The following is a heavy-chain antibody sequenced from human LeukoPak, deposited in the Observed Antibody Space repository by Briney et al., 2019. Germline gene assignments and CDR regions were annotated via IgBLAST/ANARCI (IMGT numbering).Heavy chain of an antibody. J-gene: IGHJ4*02. CDR1: GGSISSYY. Sequence: SETLSLTCTVSGGSISSYYWSWIRQPPGKGLEWIGYIYYSGSTNYNPSLKSRVTISVDTSKNQFSLKLSSVTAADTAVYYCARGGAYYDILTGYPRETYFDSWGQGTLVTVSS. CDR3: ARGGAYYDILTGYPRETYFDS. CDR2: IYYSGST. V-gene: IGHV4-59*08. D-gene: IGHD3-9*01.